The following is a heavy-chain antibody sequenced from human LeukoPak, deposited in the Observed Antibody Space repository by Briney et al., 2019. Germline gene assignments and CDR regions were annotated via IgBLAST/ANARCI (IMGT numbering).Heavy chain of an antibody. CDR1: GFTLSPYT. V-gene: IGHV3-64*01. CDR2: ISSNGGTS. J-gene: IGHJ3*02. CDR3: ARPYSSTWYFPFDI. D-gene: IGHD6-13*01. Sequence: PGGSLRLSCAASGFTLSPYTMHWVRQAPGKGLEYVSAISSNGGTSFYANSVKGRFTISRDNSKNTLYLQMGSLRAEDMAVYYCARPYSSTWYFPFDIWGRGTMVTVSS.